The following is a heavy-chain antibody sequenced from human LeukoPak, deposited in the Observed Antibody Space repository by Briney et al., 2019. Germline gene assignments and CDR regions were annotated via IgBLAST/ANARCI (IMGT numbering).Heavy chain of an antibody. D-gene: IGHD6-13*01. V-gene: IGHV3-23*01. J-gene: IGHJ4*02. CDR2: ISGSGGST. CDR1: GFTFSSYA. CDR3: TRHEEGSSWFEDD. Sequence: GGSLRLSCAASGFTFSSYAMSWVRQAPGKGLEWVSAISGSGGSTYYADSVKGRFTISRDNSKNTLYLQMNSLKTEDTAVYYCTRHEEGSSWFEDDWGQGTLVTVSS.